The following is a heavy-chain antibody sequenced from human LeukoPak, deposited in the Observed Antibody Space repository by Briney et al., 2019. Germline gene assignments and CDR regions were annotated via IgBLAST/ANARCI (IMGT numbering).Heavy chain of an antibody. CDR2: INPSAGST. J-gene: IGHJ4*02. CDR3: ARDRGYSSNPGGDDY. Sequence: ASVKVSCKASGYTFTSYYLHWVRQAPGQGLEWMGIINPSAGSTSYAQKFQGRVTLTRDMSTSTVYMEVSSLRSEDTAVYYCARDRGYSSNPGGDDYWGQGTLVTVSS. D-gene: IGHD5-18*01. V-gene: IGHV1-46*01. CDR1: GYTFTSYY.